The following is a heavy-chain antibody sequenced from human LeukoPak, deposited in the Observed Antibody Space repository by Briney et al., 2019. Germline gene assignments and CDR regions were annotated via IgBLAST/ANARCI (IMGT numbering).Heavy chain of an antibody. Sequence: PGGSLRLSCAASGFAFSSYWMHWVRQAPGKGLVWVSRINSDGSSTSYADSVKGRFTISRDNAKNTLYLQMNSLRAEDTAVYYCAGVSSRQLVTVDYWGQGTLVTVSS. D-gene: IGHD6-13*01. CDR1: GFAFSSYW. CDR3: AGVSSRQLVTVDY. V-gene: IGHV3-74*01. CDR2: INSDGSST. J-gene: IGHJ4*02.